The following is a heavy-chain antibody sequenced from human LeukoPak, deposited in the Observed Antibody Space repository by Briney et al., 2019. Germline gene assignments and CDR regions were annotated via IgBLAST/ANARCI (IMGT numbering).Heavy chain of an antibody. Sequence: SETLSLTCTVSGGSISSYYWSWLRQPPGKGLEWIGYIYYSGSTNYNPSLKSRVTISVDTSKNQFSLKLSSVTAADTAVYYCARVVPAINWFDPWGQGTLVTVPS. D-gene: IGHD2-2*01. CDR1: GGSISSYY. V-gene: IGHV4-59*01. J-gene: IGHJ5*02. CDR2: IYYSGST. CDR3: ARVVPAINWFDP.